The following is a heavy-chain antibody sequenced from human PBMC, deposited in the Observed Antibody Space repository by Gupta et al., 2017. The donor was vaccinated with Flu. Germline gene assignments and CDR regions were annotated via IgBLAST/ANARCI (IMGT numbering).Heavy chain of an antibody. J-gene: IGHJ6*02. D-gene: IGHD3-16*01. CDR1: GLDIIISP. CDR2: VKSTGNSDAP. CDR3: TRPYPGGS. V-gene: IGHV3-73*02. Sequence: AHLVASWGRLVPAGWSRRLSRAAFGLDIIISPIHWVRQAAGKGLEWVGRVKSTGNSDAPAVAPSVRDRFSLSRDDSTRMVFLLMDSLKGKDACVYYCTRPYPGGSWGQGTKVIVSS.